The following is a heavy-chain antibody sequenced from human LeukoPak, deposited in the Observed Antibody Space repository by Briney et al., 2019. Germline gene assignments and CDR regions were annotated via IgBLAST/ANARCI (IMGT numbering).Heavy chain of an antibody. J-gene: IGHJ6*03. CDR2: INHSGST. CDR1: GYSISSGYY. CDR3: ARQWGDYYMDV. D-gene: IGHD1-26*01. Sequence: SETLSLTCTVSGYSISSGYYWGWIRQPPGRGLEWIGEINHSGSTNYNPSLKSRVTISVDTSKNQFSLKLSSVTAADTAVYYCARQWGDYYMDVWGKGTTVTISS. V-gene: IGHV4-38-2*02.